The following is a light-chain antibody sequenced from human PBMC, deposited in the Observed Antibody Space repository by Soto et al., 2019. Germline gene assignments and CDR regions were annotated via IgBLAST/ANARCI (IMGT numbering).Light chain of an antibody. J-gene: IGKJ1*01. Sequence: DIQMTQSPSSLSASVGDRAIITCRASQRISSWLAWYQQKPGKAPNLLIYRASTLKSGIPSRFSGSGSGTEFTLTISSLQPDDFATYYCQQYDRASWTFGQGTKVEIK. CDR1: QRISSW. CDR3: QQYDRASWT. V-gene: IGKV1-5*03. CDR2: RAS.